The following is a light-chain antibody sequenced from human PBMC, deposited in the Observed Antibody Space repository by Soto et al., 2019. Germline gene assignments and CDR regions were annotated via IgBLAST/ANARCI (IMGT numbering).Light chain of an antibody. CDR3: MQALQSPPT. CDR1: QSLLHSNGYNY. V-gene: IGKV2-28*01. J-gene: IGKJ3*01. Sequence: DIVMTQSPVSLPVTPGGPASISCRSSQSLLHSNGYNYLDWYVQKPGQSPQLLIFLGSYRATGVPDRFSAGGSGTDFTLKISRVEAEDVGVYYCMQALQSPPTFGPGTKVDI. CDR2: LGS.